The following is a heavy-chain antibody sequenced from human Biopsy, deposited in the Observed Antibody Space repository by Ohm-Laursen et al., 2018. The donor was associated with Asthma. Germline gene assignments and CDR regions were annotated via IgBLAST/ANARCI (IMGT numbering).Heavy chain of an antibody. V-gene: IGHV3-30*18. CDR2: ISYDGSNK. Sequence: SLRLSCSASGFTFSSYGMHWVRQAPGKGLEWVAVISYDGSNKYYADSVKGRFTISRDNSKNTLYLQMNSLRAEDTAVYYCAKRRGYYDSSGKGDETFDHWGQGTLVTVSS. D-gene: IGHD3-22*01. J-gene: IGHJ4*02. CDR3: AKRRGYYDSSGKGDETFDH. CDR1: GFTFSSYG.